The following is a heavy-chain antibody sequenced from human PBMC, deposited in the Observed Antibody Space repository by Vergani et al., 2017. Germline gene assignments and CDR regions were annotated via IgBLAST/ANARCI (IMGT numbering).Heavy chain of an antibody. J-gene: IGHJ4*02. Sequence: QVQLLESGGGVVQPGRSLRLSCAASGFTFSSYAMHWVRQAPGKGLEWVAVISYDGSNKYYADSVKGRFTISRDNSKNTLYLQMNSMRAEDTAVYFCARVPRPYCSSTSCYGYWGQGTLITVSS. CDR3: ARVPRPYCSSTSCYGY. CDR1: GFTFSSYA. D-gene: IGHD2-2*01. V-gene: IGHV3-30-3*01. CDR2: ISYDGSNK.